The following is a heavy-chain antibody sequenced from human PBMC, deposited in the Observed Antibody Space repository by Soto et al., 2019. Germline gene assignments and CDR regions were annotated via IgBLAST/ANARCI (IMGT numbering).Heavy chain of an antibody. J-gene: IGHJ6*02. V-gene: IGHV1-69*06. CDR2: IIPIFGTA. CDR3: ANGMFGYAGYYEFWSGPYYHGMDV. D-gene: IGHD3-3*01. Sequence: SVKVSCKASGGTFSSYAISWVRQAPGQGLEWMGGIIPIFGTANYAQKFQGRVTITADKSTSTAYMELNSLRTEDTAVYHCANGMFGYAGYYEFWSGPYYHGMDVWGQGTTVTVSS. CDR1: GGTFSSYA.